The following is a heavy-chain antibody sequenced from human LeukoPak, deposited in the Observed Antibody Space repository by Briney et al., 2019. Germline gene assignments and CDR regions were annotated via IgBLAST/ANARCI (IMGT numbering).Heavy chain of an antibody. CDR1: GGTFSSYA. V-gene: IGHV1-69*13. J-gene: IGHJ6*02. CDR2: IIPIFGTA. Sequence: GASVTVSCTASGGTFSSYAISWVRQAPGQGLEWMGGIIPIFGTANYAQKFQGRVTITADESTSTAYMELSSLRSEDTAVYYCAGGDSGSTTYYYYYGMDVWGQGTTVTVSS. D-gene: IGHD5-12*01. CDR3: AGGDSGSTTYYYYYGMDV.